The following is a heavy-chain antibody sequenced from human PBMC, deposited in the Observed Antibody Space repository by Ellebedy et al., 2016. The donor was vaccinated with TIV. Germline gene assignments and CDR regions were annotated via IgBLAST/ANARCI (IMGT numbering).Heavy chain of an antibody. CDR2: IYYSGSA. CDR1: GDSISPYY. Sequence: MPSETLSLTCTVFGDSISPYYWNWIRQPPGKGLEWIGYIYYSGSANYNPSLKSRVTISVDRSKNQFSLNLSSVTAADTAMYYCARQHDPKYNNYMDVWGKGTTVTVSS. CDR3: ARQHDPKYNNYMDV. V-gene: IGHV4-59*01. J-gene: IGHJ6*03.